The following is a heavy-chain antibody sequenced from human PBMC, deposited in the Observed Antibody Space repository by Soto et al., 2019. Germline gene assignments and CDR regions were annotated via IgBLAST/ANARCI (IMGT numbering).Heavy chain of an antibody. J-gene: IGHJ6*02. V-gene: IGHV3-23*01. Sequence: PGGSLRLSCAASGFTFSSYAMSWVRQAPGKGLEWVSAISGSGGSTYYADSVKGRFTISRDNSKNTLYLQMNSLRAEDTAVYYWAKDSHSGSYYYYYYGMDVWGQGTTVTVSS. CDR3: AKDSHSGSYYYYYYGMDV. CDR2: ISGSGGST. D-gene: IGHD1-26*01. CDR1: GFTFSSYA.